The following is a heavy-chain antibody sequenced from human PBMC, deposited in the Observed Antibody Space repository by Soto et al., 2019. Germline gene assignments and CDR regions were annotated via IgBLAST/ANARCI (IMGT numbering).Heavy chain of an antibody. CDR1: GGTFSSYA. J-gene: IGHJ6*03. V-gene: IGHV1-69*13. Sequence: SVKVSCKTSGGTFSSYAISWVRQAPGQGLEWMGGIIPIFVTPNYAQKFQGRVKITADESTSTGYMELSSLRSDDTAMYYCARVYSSEYYYYYMDVWGKRTTVTVS. D-gene: IGHD6-6*01. CDR3: ARVYSSEYYYYYMDV. CDR2: IIPIFVTP.